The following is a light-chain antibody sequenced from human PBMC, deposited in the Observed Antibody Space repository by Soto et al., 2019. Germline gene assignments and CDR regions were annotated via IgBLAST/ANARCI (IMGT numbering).Light chain of an antibody. CDR3: QQYNNWPPAT. CDR1: QTVTRN. CDR2: GAS. V-gene: IGKV3-15*01. Sequence: EIVMTQSPASLSVSPGERATLSCRASQTVTRNLAWYQQKPGQALRLLIYGASTRATGIPARFSGSGSGTEFTLTISSLQSEDSAVYYCQQYNNWPPATFGQGTKVEIK. J-gene: IGKJ1*01.